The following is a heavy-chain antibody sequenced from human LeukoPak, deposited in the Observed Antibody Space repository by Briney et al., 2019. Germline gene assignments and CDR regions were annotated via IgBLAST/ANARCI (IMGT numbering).Heavy chain of an antibody. J-gene: IGHJ4*02. V-gene: IGHV4-59*01. Sequence: PSETLSLTCTVSGDSMFNYYWSWIRQPPGKGLEWIGYIYYSGSTNYNPSLKSRVTISVDTSKNQFSLKLSSVTAADTAVYYCARVSPPYYDILTGFSYYFGYWGQGTLVTVSS. CDR2: IYYSGST. D-gene: IGHD3-9*01. CDR3: ARVSPPYYDILTGFSYYFGY. CDR1: GDSMFNYY.